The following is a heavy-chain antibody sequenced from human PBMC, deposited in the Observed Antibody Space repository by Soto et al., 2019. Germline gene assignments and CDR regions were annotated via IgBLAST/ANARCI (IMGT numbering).Heavy chain of an antibody. V-gene: IGHV1-69*13. D-gene: IGHD2-15*01. CDR2: IIPMFDTP. J-gene: IGHJ4*02. Sequence: SVKVSCKASGGTFSSESFSWVRQAPGQGLEWMGGIIPMFDTPIYAQKFQDRVTITADESTSTAYMQLSSLRSGDTAVYYCARAGGLDRDFNYWGQGSLVTVSS. CDR1: GGTFSSES. CDR3: ARAGGLDRDFNY.